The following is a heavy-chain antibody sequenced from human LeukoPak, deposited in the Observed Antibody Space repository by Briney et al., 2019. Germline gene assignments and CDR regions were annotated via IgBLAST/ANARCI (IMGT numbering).Heavy chain of an antibody. CDR1: GDSVGSSFYI. Sequence: TSSETLSLTCTVSGDSVGSSFYIWAWLRQPPGKELEWIGSVSYSGSVFYNPPLRSRVTMSVATSTNQVSLSLRSATAADSALYFCARQGIAGASYYFDSWGLGTLVTVSS. V-gene: IGHV4-39*01. CDR2: VSYSGSV. J-gene: IGHJ4*02. CDR3: ARQGIAGASYYFDS. D-gene: IGHD1-26*01.